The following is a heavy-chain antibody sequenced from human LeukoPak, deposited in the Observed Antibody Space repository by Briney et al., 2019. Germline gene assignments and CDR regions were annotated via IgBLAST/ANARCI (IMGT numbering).Heavy chain of an antibody. CDR2: VFYSGST. Sequence: SETLSLTCTVSGGSISRTNYYWSWIRQPPGKGLEWIGYVFYSGSTNYNPSLRSRVTISVDTSKNQFSLKLRSVTAADTAVYYCARGHDPYGDYMGEARGWFDPWGQGALVTVSS. V-gene: IGHV4-61*01. CDR3: ARGHDPYGDYMGEARGWFDP. J-gene: IGHJ5*02. D-gene: IGHD4-17*01. CDR1: GGSISRTNYY.